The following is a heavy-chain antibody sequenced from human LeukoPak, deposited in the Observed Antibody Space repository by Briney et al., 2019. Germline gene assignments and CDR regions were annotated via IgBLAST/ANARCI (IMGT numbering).Heavy chain of an antibody. Sequence: PGGSLSLSCAASGFAVSSTYMSWVRQAPGKGMECVSIIYSVGSTFYTDSVRGRFTISRDNSKNTLYLQMNTLSPEDTAVYDCARGLSGGSCYSDWGRGTLVTVSS. CDR1: GFAVSSTY. CDR3: ARGLSGGSCYSD. V-gene: IGHV3-53*01. J-gene: IGHJ4*02. D-gene: IGHD2-15*01. CDR2: IYSVGST.